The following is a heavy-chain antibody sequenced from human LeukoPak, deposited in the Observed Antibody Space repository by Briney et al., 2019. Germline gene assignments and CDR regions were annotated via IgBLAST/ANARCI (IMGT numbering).Heavy chain of an antibody. J-gene: IGHJ4*02. CDR3: ASEGRYCSSTSCSLFDY. V-gene: IGHV4-30-4*01. CDR1: GGSVSSRDYF. D-gene: IGHD2-2*01. CDR2: VSYSGRT. Sequence: PSQTLSLTCTVSGGSVSSRDYFWTWIRQAPGKGLEWIGYVSYSGRTNYNPSLRSRLAISVDTSKNQFSLKLSSVTAADTAVYYCASEGRYCSSTSCSLFDYWGQGTLVTVSS.